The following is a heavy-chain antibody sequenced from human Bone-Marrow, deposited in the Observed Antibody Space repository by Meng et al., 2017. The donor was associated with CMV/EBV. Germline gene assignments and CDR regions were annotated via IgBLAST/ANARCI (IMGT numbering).Heavy chain of an antibody. Sequence: GGSLRLSCAASGFTFSGSAMHWVRQASGKGLEWVGRIRSKANSYATAYAASVKGRFTISRDDSKNTAYLQMNSLKTEDTAVYYCTRLIESGYSYGPDDYYYGMDVWGQGTTVTGSS. V-gene: IGHV3-73*01. CDR3: TRLIESGYSYGPDDYYYGMDV. CDR2: IRSKANSYAT. J-gene: IGHJ6*02. CDR1: GFTFSGSA. D-gene: IGHD5-18*01.